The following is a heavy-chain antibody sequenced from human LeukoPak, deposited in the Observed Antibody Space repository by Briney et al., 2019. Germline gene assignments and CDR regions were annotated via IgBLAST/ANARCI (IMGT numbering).Heavy chain of an antibody. Sequence: GGSLRLSCAASGFTFSSYAMSWVRQAPGKGLEWVSAISGSGGSTYYADSVKGRFTISRDNSKNTLYLQMNSLRAEDTAVYYCAKGPPGIAVAGNFGRSPDYWGQGTLVTVSS. CDR2: ISGSGGST. CDR1: GFTFSSYA. J-gene: IGHJ4*02. V-gene: IGHV3-23*01. D-gene: IGHD6-19*01. CDR3: AKGPPGIAVAGNFGRSPDY.